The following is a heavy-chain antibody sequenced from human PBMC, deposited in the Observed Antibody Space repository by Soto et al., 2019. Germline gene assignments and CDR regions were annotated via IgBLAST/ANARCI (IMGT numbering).Heavy chain of an antibody. V-gene: IGHV1-2*04. D-gene: IGHD2-21*02. CDR3: ARSDMTTIPNFGY. CDR1: GYTFIYYY. J-gene: IGHJ4*02. CDR2: INPNSGAT. Sequence: QVQLVQSGAELKKPGALVKVSCKASGYTFIYYYIHWVRQAPGQGREWMGWINPNSGATNSAQKFLDWVTMTRDTSISTAYMELSTLRSDDTAVYHCARSDMTTIPNFGYWGQGTLVTVSS.